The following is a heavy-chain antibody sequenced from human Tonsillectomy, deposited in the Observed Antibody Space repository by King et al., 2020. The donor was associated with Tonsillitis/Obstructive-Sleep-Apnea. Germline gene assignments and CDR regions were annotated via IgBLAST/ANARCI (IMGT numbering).Heavy chain of an antibody. J-gene: IGHJ6*02. D-gene: IGHD3-3*01. CDR2: IYYSGST. V-gene: IGHV4-39*01. CDR1: GGSISSSSYY. CDR3: ARQDDFWSCYDLDYYGMDV. Sequence: LQLQESGPGLVKPSETLSLTCTVSGGSISSSSYYWGWIRQPPGKGLEWIGSIYYSGSTYYNPSLKSRVTISVDTSKNQFYLKLSTVTAADTAVYYCARQDDFWSCYDLDYYGMDVWGQGTTVTVSS.